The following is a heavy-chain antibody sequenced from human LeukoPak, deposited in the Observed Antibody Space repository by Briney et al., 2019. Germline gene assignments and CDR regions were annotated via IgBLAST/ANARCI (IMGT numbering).Heavy chain of an antibody. CDR2: ISYDGSNK. J-gene: IGHJ4*02. D-gene: IGHD2-2*01. CDR1: GFTFSSYG. V-gene: IGHV3-30*03. Sequence: PGGSLRLSCAASGFTFSSYGMHWVRQAPGKGLEWVAVISYDGSNKYYADSVKGRFTISRDNSKNTLYLQMNSLRAEDTAVYYCARTPGAAAMMGWNWGQGTLVTVSS. CDR3: ARTPGAAAMMGWN.